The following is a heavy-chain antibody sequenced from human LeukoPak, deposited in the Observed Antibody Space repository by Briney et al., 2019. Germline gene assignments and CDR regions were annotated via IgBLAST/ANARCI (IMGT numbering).Heavy chain of an antibody. Sequence: ASVKVSCKASGYTFTSYDINWVRQATGQGLEWMGWMNPNSGNTGYAQKFQGRVTMTRNTSISTAYMELSRLRSDDTAVYYCARDLTYYYDSSGYYRGFGLGYWGQGTLVTVSS. CDR3: ARDLTYYYDSSGYYRGFGLGY. J-gene: IGHJ4*02. CDR1: GYTFTSYD. D-gene: IGHD3-22*01. V-gene: IGHV1-8*01. CDR2: MNPNSGNT.